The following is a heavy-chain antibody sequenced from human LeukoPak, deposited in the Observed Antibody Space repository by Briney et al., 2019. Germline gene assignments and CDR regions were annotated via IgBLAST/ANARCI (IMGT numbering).Heavy chain of an antibody. J-gene: IGHJ5*02. CDR1: GGSISSYY. D-gene: IGHD5-12*01. Sequence: SETLSLTCTVSGGSISSYYWSWIRQPPGKGLEWIGYIHHSGSSNYNPSLKSRVTMSVDTSKNQFSLKLNSVTAADTAVCYCARLVEAEDIVARHPTGWFDPWGQGTLVTVSS. CDR3: ARLVEAEDIVARHPTGWFDP. CDR2: IHHSGSS. V-gene: IGHV4-59*01.